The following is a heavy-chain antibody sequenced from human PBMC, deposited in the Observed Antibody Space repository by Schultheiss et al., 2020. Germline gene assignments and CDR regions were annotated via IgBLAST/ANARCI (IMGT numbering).Heavy chain of an antibody. J-gene: IGHJ4*02. CDR3: ARLSGTYGSDCGY. Sequence: SETLSLTCTVSGGSISSGSYYWGWIRQPPEKGLEWIGSIYYSGSTNYNPSLKSRVTISVDKSKNQFSLKLSSVTAADTAVYYCARLSGTYGSDCGYWGQGTLVTVSS. V-gene: IGHV4-39*07. CDR1: GGSISSGSYY. D-gene: IGHD1-26*01. CDR2: IYYSGST.